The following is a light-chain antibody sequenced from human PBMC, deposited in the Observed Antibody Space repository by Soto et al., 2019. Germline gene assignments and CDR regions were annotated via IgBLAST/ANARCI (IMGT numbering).Light chain of an antibody. CDR2: GNN. Sequence: QSVLTQPPSVSGAPGQRVTFSCTGSSSNIGAGYDVHWYQQLPGAAPKLLIYGNNNRPSGVPDRFSGSKSGTSASLAITGLQAEDEADYYCSSYTSSSTLSYVFGTGTKLTVL. V-gene: IGLV1-40*01. J-gene: IGLJ1*01. CDR1: SSNIGAGYD. CDR3: SSYTSSSTLSYV.